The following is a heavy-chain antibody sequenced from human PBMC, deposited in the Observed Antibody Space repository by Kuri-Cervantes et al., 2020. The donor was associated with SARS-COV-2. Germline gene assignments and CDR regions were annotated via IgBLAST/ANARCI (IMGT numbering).Heavy chain of an antibody. CDR2: ISGSGGST. J-gene: IGHJ4*02. CDR1: GFTFSSYA. Sequence: GESLKISCAASGFTFSSYAMSRVRQAPGKGLEWVSAISGSGGSTYYADSVKGRFTISRDNSKNTLYLQMNSLRAEDTAVYYCAKAPRPHWDGGNSGDYWGQGTLVTVSS. CDR3: AKAPRPHWDGGNSGDY. V-gene: IGHV3-23*01. D-gene: IGHD4-23*01.